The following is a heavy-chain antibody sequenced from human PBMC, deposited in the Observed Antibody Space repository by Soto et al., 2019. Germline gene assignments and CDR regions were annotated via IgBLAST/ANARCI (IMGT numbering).Heavy chain of an antibody. J-gene: IGHJ4*02. CDR3: ARSRKETATIFDY. CDR2: IYYSGST. CDR1: GGSISSYY. V-gene: IGHV4-59*01. D-gene: IGHD5-12*01. Sequence: QVQLQESXPGLVKPSETLSLTCTVSGGSISSYYWSWIRQPPGKGLEWIGYIYYSGSTNYNPSLKRRVTISVDTSKNQYSLKLSSETAADTAVYYCARSRKETATIFDYWGQGTLVTVSS.